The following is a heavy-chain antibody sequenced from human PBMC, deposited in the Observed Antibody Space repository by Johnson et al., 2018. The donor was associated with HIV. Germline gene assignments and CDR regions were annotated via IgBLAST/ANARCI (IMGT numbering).Heavy chain of an antibody. V-gene: IGHV3-30*14. D-gene: IGHD2-15*01. CDR2: ISYDGSNK. CDR3: ARGGYCSGGSCYPGAFDI. Sequence: QVQLVESGGGVVQPGRSLRLSCAASGFTFSSYAMHWVRQAPGKGLEWVAVISYDGSNKYYADSVKGRFTISRENAKNSLYLQMNSLRAGDTAVYYCARGGYCSGGSCYPGAFDIWCQGTMVTVSS. CDR1: GFTFSSYA. J-gene: IGHJ3*02.